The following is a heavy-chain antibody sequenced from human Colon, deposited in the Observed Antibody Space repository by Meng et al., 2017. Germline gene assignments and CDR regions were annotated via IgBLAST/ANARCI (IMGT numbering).Heavy chain of an antibody. CDR2: IKQDGSEK. CDR1: GFTFSSYW. CDR3: AREVGSYDYYGMDV. Sequence: GGSLRLSCAASGFTFSSYWMSWVRQAPGKGLEWVANIKQDGSEKYYVDSVKGRFTISRDNAKNSLYLQMNSLRAEDTAVYYCAREVGSYDYYGMDVWCQGTTVTVSS. V-gene: IGHV3-7*01. J-gene: IGHJ6*02. D-gene: IGHD1-26*01.